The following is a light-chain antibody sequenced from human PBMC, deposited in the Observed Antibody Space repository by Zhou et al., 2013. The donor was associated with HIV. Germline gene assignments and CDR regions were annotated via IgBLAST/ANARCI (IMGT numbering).Light chain of an antibody. CDR1: QSVRNW. V-gene: IGKV1-5*03. CDR3: QQYNGYSWT. CDR2: KAS. J-gene: IGKJ1*01. Sequence: DIQMTQSLSTLSASVGDRVTITCRASQSVRNWLAWYQQKPGKAPKVLIYKASTLESGVPSRFSGSGSGTEFTLTISSLQPDDFATYYCQQYNGYSWTFGQGTKVDIK.